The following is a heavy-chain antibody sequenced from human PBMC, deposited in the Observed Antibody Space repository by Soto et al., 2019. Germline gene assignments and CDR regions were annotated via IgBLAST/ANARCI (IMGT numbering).Heavy chain of an antibody. D-gene: IGHD6-19*01. V-gene: IGHV1-2*02. Sequence: ASVKVSCKASGYTFTGYYMHWVRQAPGQGLEWMGWINPNSGGTNYAQKFQGRVTMTRDTSISTAYVELSRLRSDDTAVYYCARDKEYSSGWYEDNWFDPWGQGALVTVSS. CDR1: GYTFTGYY. CDR2: INPNSGGT. J-gene: IGHJ5*02. CDR3: ARDKEYSSGWYEDNWFDP.